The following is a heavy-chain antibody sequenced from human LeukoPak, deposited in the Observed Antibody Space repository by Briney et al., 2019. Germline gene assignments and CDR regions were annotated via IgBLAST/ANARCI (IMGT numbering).Heavy chain of an antibody. D-gene: IGHD1-1*01. CDR1: GYTFTSYD. J-gene: IGHJ4*02. CDR2: MNPDSGNT. V-gene: IGHV1-8*01. CDR3: ARGRDSGHYLQVENSQPFY. Sequence: GASVKVSCKTSGYTFTSYDINWVRQATGQGLEWIGWMNPDSGNTGYAQKFQDRVTMTRDTSIGTAYMELSGLASEDTAVYYCARGRDSGHYLQVENSQPFYWGQGTLVTVSS.